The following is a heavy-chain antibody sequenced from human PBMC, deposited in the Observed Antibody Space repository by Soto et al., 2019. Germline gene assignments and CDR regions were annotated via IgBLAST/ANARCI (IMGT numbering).Heavy chain of an antibody. Sequence: PSETLSLTSTVSGDSISSAYWSWVRKPAGRGLEGIGRIYSSGSNNYNPSLESRVTMYVVTSKNQFSLSLRLVTAAVAVVTFCARGYESGYTFGHDPWGQGTLVTVSS. V-gene: IGHV4-4*07. D-gene: IGHD3-3*01. CDR3: ARGYESGYTFGHDP. CDR2: IYSSGSN. J-gene: IGHJ5*02. CDR1: GDSISSAY.